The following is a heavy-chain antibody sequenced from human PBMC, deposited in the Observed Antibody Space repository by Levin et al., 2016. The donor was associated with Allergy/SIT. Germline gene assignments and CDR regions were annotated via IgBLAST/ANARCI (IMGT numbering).Heavy chain of an antibody. V-gene: IGHV4-4*02. J-gene: IGHJ6*02. CDR2: IYHSGST. CDR1: GGSISSSNW. CDR3: ARGGSTYYYYGMDV. D-gene: IGHD2-2*01. Sequence: SETLSLTCAVSGGSISSSNWWSWVRQPPGKGLEWIGEIYHSGSTNYNPSLKSRVTISVDKSKNQFSLKLSSVTAADTAVYYCARGGSTYYYYGMDVWGQGTTVTVSS.